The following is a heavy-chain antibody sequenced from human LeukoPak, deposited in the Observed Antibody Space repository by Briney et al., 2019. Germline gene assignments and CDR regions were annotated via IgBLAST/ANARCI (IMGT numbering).Heavy chain of an antibody. Sequence: SETLSLTCAVYGWSFSGYYWSWIRQPPGKGLEWIGEINHSGSTNYNPSLKSRVTISVDTSKNQFSLKLSSVTAADTAVYYCARKGRYCSSTSCYFDYWGQGTLVTVSS. CDR1: GWSFSGYY. J-gene: IGHJ4*02. CDR3: ARKGRYCSSTSCYFDY. V-gene: IGHV4-34*01. CDR2: INHSGST. D-gene: IGHD2-2*01.